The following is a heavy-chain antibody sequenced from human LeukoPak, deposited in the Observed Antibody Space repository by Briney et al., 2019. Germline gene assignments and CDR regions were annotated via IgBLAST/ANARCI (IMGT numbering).Heavy chain of an antibody. CDR3: ARDLRYSSSFLLAFDI. Sequence: PGGSLRLSCAASGFTFSSYAMSWVRQAPGKGLEWVSYISSSGSTIYYADSVKGRFTISRDNAKNSLYLQMNSLRAEDTAVYYCARDLRYSSSFLLAFDIWGQGTMVTVSS. J-gene: IGHJ3*02. CDR1: GFTFSSYA. CDR2: ISSSGSTI. V-gene: IGHV3-48*04. D-gene: IGHD6-13*01.